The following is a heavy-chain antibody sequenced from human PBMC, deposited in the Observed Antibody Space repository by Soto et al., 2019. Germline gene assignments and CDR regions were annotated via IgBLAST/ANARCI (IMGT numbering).Heavy chain of an antibody. D-gene: IGHD6-13*01. V-gene: IGHV4-31*03. CDR2: IYYSGST. CDR3: ARGAAAGASDLDD. CDR1: GGSISSGGYY. J-gene: IGHJ4*02. Sequence: SETLSLTCTVSGGSISSGGYYWCWIRQHPGKGLEWIGCIYYSGSTYYNPSLKSRVTISVDTSKNQFSLKLSSVTAADTAVYYCARGAAAGASDLDDWGQGTLVTVAS.